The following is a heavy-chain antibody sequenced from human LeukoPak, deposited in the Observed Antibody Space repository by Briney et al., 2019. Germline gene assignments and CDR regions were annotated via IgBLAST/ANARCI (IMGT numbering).Heavy chain of an antibody. CDR3: ARTTPLYCSSTSCYSPLFDY. Sequence: SETLSLTCTVSGGSISSYYWSWIRQPPGKGLEWIGYIYYSASTNYNPSLKSRVTISVDTSKNQFSLKLSSVTAADTAVYYCARTTPLYCSSTSCYSPLFDYWGQGTLVTVSS. V-gene: IGHV4-59*01. CDR2: IYYSAST. J-gene: IGHJ4*02. D-gene: IGHD2-2*01. CDR1: GGSISSYY.